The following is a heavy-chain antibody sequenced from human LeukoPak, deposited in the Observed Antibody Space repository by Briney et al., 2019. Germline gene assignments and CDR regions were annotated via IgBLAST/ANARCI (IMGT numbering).Heavy chain of an antibody. CDR1: GYTFTGYY. Sequence: ASVKVSCKASGYTFTGYYMHWMRQAPGQGLEWMGWINPNSGGTNYAQKFQGRVTMTRDTSISTAYMELSRLRSDDTAVYYCARSSTVVTPVDHWGQGTLVTVSS. CDR3: ARSSTVVTPVDH. J-gene: IGHJ4*02. CDR2: INPNSGGT. D-gene: IGHD4-23*01. V-gene: IGHV1-2*02.